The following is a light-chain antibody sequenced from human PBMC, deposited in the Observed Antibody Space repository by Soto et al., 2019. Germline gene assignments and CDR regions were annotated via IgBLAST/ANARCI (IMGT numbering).Light chain of an antibody. J-gene: IGKJ2*01. Sequence: EIVLTQSPGILSLSPGERATLSCRASQSVSSSYLAWYQQKPGQAPRLLIYGASNRATGIPDRFSASGSKTNFTLTISRLEPEDFAVYYCQQYGSSPPYTLGQGTKLEIK. CDR3: QQYGSSPPYT. CDR2: GAS. V-gene: IGKV3-20*01. CDR1: QSVSSSY.